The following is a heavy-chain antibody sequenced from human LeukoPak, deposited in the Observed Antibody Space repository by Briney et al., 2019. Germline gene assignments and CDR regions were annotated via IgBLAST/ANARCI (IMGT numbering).Heavy chain of an antibody. V-gene: IGHV3-30*01. CDR1: GFTFSSYA. CDR2: ISYDGSNK. J-gene: IGHJ4*02. Sequence: GGSLRLSCAASGFTFSSYAMHWVRQAPGKGLEWVAVISYDGSNKYYADSVKGRFTISRDNSKNTLYLQMNSLRAEDTAVYYCARSRNDYSNRMLDYWGQGTLVTVSS. D-gene: IGHD4-11*01. CDR3: ARSRNDYSNRMLDY.